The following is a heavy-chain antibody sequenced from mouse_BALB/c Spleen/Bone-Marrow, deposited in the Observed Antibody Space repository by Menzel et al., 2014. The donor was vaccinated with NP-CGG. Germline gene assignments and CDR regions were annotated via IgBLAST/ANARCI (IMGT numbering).Heavy chain of an antibody. CDR2: IDTSDSYT. V-gene: IGHV1-69*01. J-gene: IGHJ1*01. CDR1: GYTFTDYW. CDR3: ARSAGHWYFDV. D-gene: IGHD1-2*01. Sequence: GAELVMPGASVKMSCKASGYTFTDYWMHWVKQRPGQGLEWIGAIDTSDSYTSYNQKFKGKATLTVDESSSTAYMQLSSLTSGDSAVYYCARSAGHWYFDVWGAGTTVTVSS.